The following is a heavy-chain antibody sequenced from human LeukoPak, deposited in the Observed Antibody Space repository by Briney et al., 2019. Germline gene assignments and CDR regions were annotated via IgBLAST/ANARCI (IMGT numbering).Heavy chain of an antibody. V-gene: IGHV4-31*03. CDR3: ARSDQRWLYSDY. J-gene: IGHJ4*02. CDR1: GGSISSGGYY. D-gene: IGHD5-24*01. Sequence: SQTLSLTCTVSGGSISSGGYYWTWIRQHPGKGLEWNGYIYYTGSTFFNPSLKSRVIISVDTSKNQFSLKLSSVTAADTAVYYCARSDQRWLYSDYWGQGTLVTVSS. CDR2: IYYTGST.